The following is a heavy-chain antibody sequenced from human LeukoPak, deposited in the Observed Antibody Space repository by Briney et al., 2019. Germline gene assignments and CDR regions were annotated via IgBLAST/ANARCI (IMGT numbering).Heavy chain of an antibody. J-gene: IGHJ4*02. CDR3: ARVGGRFFDWFFDS. Sequence: SETLSLTCTVSGSSISRGYYWGWVRQPPGKGLEWIGSIFHSGSTFYNPSLKSRVSTSVDTSKNQFSLRLSSVTAADTAVYYCARVGGRFFDWFFDSWGQGTLVTVSS. V-gene: IGHV4-38-2*02. D-gene: IGHD3-9*01. CDR1: GSSISRGYY. CDR2: IFHSGST.